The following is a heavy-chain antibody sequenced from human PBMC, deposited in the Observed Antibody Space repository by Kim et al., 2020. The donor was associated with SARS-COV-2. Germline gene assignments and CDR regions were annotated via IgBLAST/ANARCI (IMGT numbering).Heavy chain of an antibody. Sequence: GGSLRLSCAASGFTFSSYAMHWVRQAPGKGLEWVAVISYDGSNKYYADSVKGRFTISRDNSKNTLYLQMNSLRAEDTAVYYCAREGYSYGYLTFDYWGQGTLVTVSS. CDR3: AREGYSYGYLTFDY. CDR2: ISYDGSNK. J-gene: IGHJ4*02. D-gene: IGHD5-18*01. V-gene: IGHV3-30-3*01. CDR1: GFTFSSYA.